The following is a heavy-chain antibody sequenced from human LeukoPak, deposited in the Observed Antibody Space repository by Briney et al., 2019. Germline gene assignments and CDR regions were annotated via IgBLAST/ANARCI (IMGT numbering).Heavy chain of an antibody. CDR3: ARVLYGSSVNVIDY. J-gene: IGHJ4*02. V-gene: IGHV3-7*01. Sequence: GGSLRLSCAASGFTFSRYWMNWVRQAPGKGLEGVANMNEYGTEKYYVGSVRGRFTISRDNAEKSLFLHMNSLRVEDTAVYRCARVLYGSSVNVIDYWGPGTLVTVSS. CDR2: MNEYGTEK. D-gene: IGHD2-2*01. CDR1: GFTFSRYW.